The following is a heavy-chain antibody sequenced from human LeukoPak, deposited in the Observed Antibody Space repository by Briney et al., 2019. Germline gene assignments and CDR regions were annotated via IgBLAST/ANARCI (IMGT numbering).Heavy chain of an antibody. V-gene: IGHV4-34*01. J-gene: IGHJ4*02. CDR2: INHSGST. Sequence: PSETLSLTCAVYGGSFSGYYWSWIRQPPGKGLEWIGEINHSGSTYYNPSLKSRVTISVDRSKNQFSLKLSSVTAADTAVYYCAKGTQLWLQADYWGQGTLVTVSS. CDR3: AKGTQLWLQADY. D-gene: IGHD5-18*01. CDR1: GGSFSGYY.